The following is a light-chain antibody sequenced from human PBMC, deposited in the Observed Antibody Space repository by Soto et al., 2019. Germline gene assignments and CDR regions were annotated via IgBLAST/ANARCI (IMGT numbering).Light chain of an antibody. CDR1: QSISSY. Sequence: IQKTDPPSSLSACFGARVTIPXXASQSISSYLNWYQQKPGKAPKLLIYAASSLQSGVPSRFSGSGSGTDFTLTITSLQPEDFATYYCQQSYSVPLAFGQGTKVDIK. CDR2: AAS. J-gene: IGKJ2*01. V-gene: IGKV1-39*01. CDR3: QQSYSVPLA.